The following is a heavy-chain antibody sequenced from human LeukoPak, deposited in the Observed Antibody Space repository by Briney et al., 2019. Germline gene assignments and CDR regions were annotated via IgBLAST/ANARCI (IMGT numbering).Heavy chain of an antibody. CDR3: ASDQRGPDYFDY. J-gene: IGHJ4*02. CDR1: GGSISSHY. V-gene: IGHV4-59*11. Sequence: TSETLSLTCTVSGGSISSHYWSWIRQPPGKGLEWIGYIYSSGNTNYNPSLKSRVTISVDTSKSQFSLKLSSVTAADTALYYCASDQRGPDYFDYWGQGTLVTVSS. CDR2: IYSSGNT.